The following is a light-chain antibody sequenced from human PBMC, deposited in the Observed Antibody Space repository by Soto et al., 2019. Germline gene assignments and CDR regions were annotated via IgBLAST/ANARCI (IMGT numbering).Light chain of an antibody. V-gene: IGKV3-15*01. CDR1: QRIDSS. CDR3: QQYHRWPIT. Sequence: EVVMTQSPATLSVSQGESATLSCRASQRIDSSVAWYQQIPGQPPRLLIFGASTKVTVIPARFSGSGSGTEFTLTISSLQSEDFGVYYCQQYHRWPITFGQGTRLEI. CDR2: GAS. J-gene: IGKJ5*01.